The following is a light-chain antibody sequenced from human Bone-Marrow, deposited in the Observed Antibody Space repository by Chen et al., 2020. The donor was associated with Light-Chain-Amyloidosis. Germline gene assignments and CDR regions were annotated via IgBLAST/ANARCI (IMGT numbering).Light chain of an antibody. J-gene: IGLJ3*02. CDR2: DVS. CDR3: GSYTTTNTLV. V-gene: IGLV2-14*03. Sequence: QSALTQPASVSGSPGQSVTIPFTGSNSDVGAHKYVSWYQQSPGKAPKLIIYDVSDRPSGLSYRFSGSKSGNTASLTIYGLQAEDEADYYCGSYTTTNTLVFGGGTKLTVL. CDR1: NSDVGAHKY.